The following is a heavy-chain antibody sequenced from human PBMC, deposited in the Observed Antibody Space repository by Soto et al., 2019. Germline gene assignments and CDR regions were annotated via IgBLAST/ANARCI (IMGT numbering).Heavy chain of an antibody. V-gene: IGHV3-7*01. Sequence: GGSLRLSCAASALTFSFYWMSWVRQAPGKVLEWLGTIKLDASEKKYVDSVKGRFTMSRDNAKNSLYLQMDSLRAEDTAVYYCARGWGYRSGASVNHCLDFWGRGTLVTVSS. CDR1: ALTFSFYW. D-gene: IGHD3-10*01. CDR3: ARGWGYRSGASVNHCLDF. CDR2: IKLDASEK. J-gene: IGHJ4*01.